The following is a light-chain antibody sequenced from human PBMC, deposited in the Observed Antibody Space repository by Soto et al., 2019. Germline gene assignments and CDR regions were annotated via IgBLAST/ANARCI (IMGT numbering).Light chain of an antibody. CDR1: QTVSSSS. CDR2: AAS. CDR3: QQYGTSPYT. V-gene: IGKV3-20*01. J-gene: IGKJ2*01. Sequence: EIVLTQSPGTLSLSPGERATLSCRASQTVSSSSLALYQQKPSQTPRLLIYAASSRATGIPDRISGSGSGTDFTLNISRLEPEDFAVYYCQQYGTSPYTFGQGTKLEIK.